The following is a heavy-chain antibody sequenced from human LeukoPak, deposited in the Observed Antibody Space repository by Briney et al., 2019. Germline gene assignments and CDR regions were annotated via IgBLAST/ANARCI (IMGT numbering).Heavy chain of an antibody. J-gene: IGHJ4*02. CDR3: AKANYSGLYYFDS. Sequence: GGSLRLSCAASGFTFSRSAMNCVRQAPGKGLEWVSSFSASGGTTYYADSVKGRFTISRDNSKNTLSVQMNSLRAEDTAVYYCAKANYSGLYYFDSWGQGTLVTVSS. CDR1: GFTFSRSA. V-gene: IGHV3-23*01. CDR2: FSASGGTT. D-gene: IGHD1-26*01.